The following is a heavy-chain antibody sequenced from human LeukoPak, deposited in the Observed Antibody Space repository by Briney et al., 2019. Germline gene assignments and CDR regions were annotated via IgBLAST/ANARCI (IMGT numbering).Heavy chain of an antibody. V-gene: IGHV1-69*04. CDR1: GGTFSSYA. CDR2: IIPILGIA. CDR3: ARESVASMGHNLFDP. D-gene: IGHD2/OR15-2a*01. J-gene: IGHJ5*02. Sequence: SVKVSCKASGGTFSSYAISWVRQAPGQGLEWMGRIIPILGIANYAQKLQGRVTMTTDTSTSTAYMELRSLRSDDTAVYYCARESVASMGHNLFDPWGQGTLVTVSS.